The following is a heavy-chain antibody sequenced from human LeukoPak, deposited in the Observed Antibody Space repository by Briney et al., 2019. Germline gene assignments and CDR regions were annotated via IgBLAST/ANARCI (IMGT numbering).Heavy chain of an antibody. D-gene: IGHD2-2*01. J-gene: IGHJ4*02. CDR2: ISRIGVTT. V-gene: IGHV3-23*01. Sequence: GGSLRLSCAVSGFTLNSNAMCWVRQAPGKGLEWVSAISRIGVTTHYADSVEGRFTISRDTSKNTLYLQMNTLRPEDTAVYYCAKEEVPNDYWGQGTLVTVSS. CDR3: AKEEVPNDY. CDR1: GFTLNSNA.